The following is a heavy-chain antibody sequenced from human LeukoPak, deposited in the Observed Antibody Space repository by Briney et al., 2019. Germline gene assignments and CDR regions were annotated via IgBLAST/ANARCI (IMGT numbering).Heavy chain of an antibody. V-gene: IGHV3-48*01. D-gene: IGHD3-10*01. CDR3: ARPYGSGRRWFDP. CDR1: GFPFSSYS. Sequence: GGSLRLSCAASGFPFSSYSMNWVRQAPGKGLEWVSYIICSSSTIYYADSVKGRFTISRDNARNSMYLQMNSLRAEDTAVYFCARPYGSGRRWFDPWGQGTLVTVSS. J-gene: IGHJ5*02. CDR2: IICSSSTI.